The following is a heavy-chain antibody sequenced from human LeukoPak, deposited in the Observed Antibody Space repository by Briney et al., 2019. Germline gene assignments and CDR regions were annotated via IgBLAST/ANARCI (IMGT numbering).Heavy chain of an antibody. CDR2: ISAYNGNT. CDR3: ALYDSSGYWSGRFDY. J-gene: IGHJ4*02. Sequence: GSSVKVSCKASGGTFSSYGISWVRQAPGQGLEWMGWISAYNGNTNYAQKLQGRVTMTTDTSTSTAYMELRSLRSDDTAVYYCALYDSSGYWSGRFDYWGQGTLVTVSS. CDR1: GGTFSSYG. D-gene: IGHD3-22*01. V-gene: IGHV1-18*01.